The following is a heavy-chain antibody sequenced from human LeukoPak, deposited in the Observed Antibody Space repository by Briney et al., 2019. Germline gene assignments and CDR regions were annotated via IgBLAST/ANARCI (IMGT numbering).Heavy chain of an antibody. V-gene: IGHV3-23*01. CDR3: VIADYNSGNPGSFDI. D-gene: IGHD1-26*01. Sequence: PGGSLRLSCAASGFTFSSYSMNWVRQAPGKGLEWVSGISPGDPTYYADSVKGRFSISRDDSKNTLYLQMKNLRAEDTAVYYCVIADYNSGNPGSFDIWGRGTMVTVSS. J-gene: IGHJ3*02. CDR2: ISPGDPT. CDR1: GFTFSSYS.